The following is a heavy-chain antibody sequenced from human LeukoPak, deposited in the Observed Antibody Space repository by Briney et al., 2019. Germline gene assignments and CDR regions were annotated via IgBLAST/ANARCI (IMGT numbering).Heavy chain of an antibody. D-gene: IGHD1-26*01. CDR2: ISGSGAST. V-gene: IGHV3-23*01. CDR1: GFTFSRNW. CDR3: AKDVGKWESLHFFDY. Sequence: GGSLRLSCAASGFTFSRNWMTWVRQAPGKGLEWISGISGSGASTYYADSVKGRFTISRDDSRNTLYPQMNSLRGDDTAVYYCAKDVGKWESLHFFDYWGQGTLVTVSS. J-gene: IGHJ4*02.